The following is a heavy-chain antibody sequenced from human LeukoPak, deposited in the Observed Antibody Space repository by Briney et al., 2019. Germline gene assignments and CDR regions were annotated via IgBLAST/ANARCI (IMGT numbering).Heavy chain of an antibody. CDR3: ARENDSSSYYPACFDY. CDR2: ISYDGSNK. V-gene: IGHV3-30-3*01. J-gene: IGHJ4*02. CDR1: GFTFSSYA. Sequence: GRSLRLSCEASGFTFSSYAMHWVRQAPGKGLEWVAVISYDGSNKYYADSVKGRFTISRDNSKNTLYLQMNSLRAEDTAVYYCARENDSSSYYPACFDYWGQGTLVTVSS. D-gene: IGHD3-22*01.